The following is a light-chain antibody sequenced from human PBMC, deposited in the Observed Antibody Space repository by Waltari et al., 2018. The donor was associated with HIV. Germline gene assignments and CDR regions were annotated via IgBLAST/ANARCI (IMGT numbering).Light chain of an antibody. CDR3: ASWEDSLHGPV. CDR1: SSNIGNNP. V-gene: IGLV1-44*01. J-gene: IGLJ2*01. Sequence: QSVLTQPPSASGTPGQRVTISCSGSSSNIGNNPVEWYQQLQGTAPKLLIYSNKHRPSGVPDRISGSKSGTSASLSIGGRQSDDEADYYCASWEDSLHGPVFGGGTKLTVL. CDR2: SNK.